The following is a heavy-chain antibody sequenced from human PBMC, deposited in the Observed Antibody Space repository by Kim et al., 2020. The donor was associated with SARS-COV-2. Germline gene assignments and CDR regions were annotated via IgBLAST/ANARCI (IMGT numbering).Heavy chain of an antibody. V-gene: IGHV1-69*13. CDR1: GGTFSSYA. J-gene: IGHJ5*02. CDR2: IIPIFGTA. Sequence: SVKVSCKASGGTFSSYAISWVRQAPGQGLEWMGGIIPIFGTANYAQKFQGRVTITADESTSTAYMELSSLRSEDTAVYYCALSLGASGLTSSDIYWFDPWGQGTLVTVSS. D-gene: IGHD2-2*01. CDR3: ALSLGASGLTSSDIYWFDP.